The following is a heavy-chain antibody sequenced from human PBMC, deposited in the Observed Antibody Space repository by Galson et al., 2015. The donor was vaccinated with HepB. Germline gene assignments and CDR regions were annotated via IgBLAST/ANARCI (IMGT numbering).Heavy chain of an antibody. Sequence: SLRLSCAASGFTFSSYGMHWVRQAPGKGLEWVAVISKDGSNKYYADSVKGRFTISRDNSKNTLFLQMNSLRGEDTAVYYCAKDPDEWRGFFDYWGQGTPVTVSS. CDR2: ISKDGSNK. V-gene: IGHV3-30*18. J-gene: IGHJ4*02. CDR3: AKDPDEWRGFFDY. CDR1: GFTFSSYG. D-gene: IGHD3-3*01.